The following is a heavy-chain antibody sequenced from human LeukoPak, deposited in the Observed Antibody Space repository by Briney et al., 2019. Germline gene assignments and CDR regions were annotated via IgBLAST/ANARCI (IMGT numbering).Heavy chain of an antibody. CDR2: ISYDGSNK. J-gene: IGHJ6*02. Sequence: GGSLRLSCAASGFTFSSYGMHWVRQAPGKGLEWVAVISYDGSNKYYADSVKGRFTISRDNSKNTLYLQMNSLRAEDTAVYYCARDCSSTSCYRHYYYYYYGMDVWGQGTTVTVPS. D-gene: IGHD2-2*01. CDR1: GFTFSSYG. CDR3: ARDCSSTSCYRHYYYYYYGMDV. V-gene: IGHV3-30*03.